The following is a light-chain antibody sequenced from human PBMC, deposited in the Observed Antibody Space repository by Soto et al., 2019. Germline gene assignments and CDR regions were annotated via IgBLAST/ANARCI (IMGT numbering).Light chain of an antibody. Sequence: DIQMTQSPSSVSASVGDTVTITCRASQDISSWVAWYQQKPGKAPKLLISAASSLQSGVLTRFSGSGSGTDFTLIISGLQPEDFATYFCQQGDSFPFTFGGGTKVEI. CDR3: QQGDSFPFT. CDR2: AAS. V-gene: IGKV1-12*01. CDR1: QDISSW. J-gene: IGKJ4*01.